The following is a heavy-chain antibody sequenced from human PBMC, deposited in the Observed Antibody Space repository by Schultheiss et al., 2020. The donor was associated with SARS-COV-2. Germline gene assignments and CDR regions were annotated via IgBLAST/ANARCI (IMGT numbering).Heavy chain of an antibody. CDR2: ISGGGRSL. CDR3: ARVTLPYFDY. V-gene: IGHV3-23*01. Sequence: GGSLRLSCAASGFTVSSNYMSWVRQAPGKGLEWVSAISGGGRSLSYTDSVKGRFTISRDNSKNTLYLQMNSLRAEDTAVYYCARVTLPYFDYWGQGTLVTVSS. CDR1: GFTVSSNY. D-gene: IGHD1-26*01. J-gene: IGHJ4*02.